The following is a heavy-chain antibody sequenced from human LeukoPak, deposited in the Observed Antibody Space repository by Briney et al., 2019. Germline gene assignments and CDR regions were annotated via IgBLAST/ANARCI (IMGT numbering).Heavy chain of an antibody. CDR2: ISAYNGNT. D-gene: IGHD6-19*01. J-gene: IGHJ6*02. Sequence: GASVTVSCKASGYTFTSYGISWVRQAPGQGPEWMGWISAYNGNTNYAQKLQGRVTMTTDTSTSTAYMELRSLRSDDTAVYYCARDRAPGGVYQWLVRYYYYYGMDVWGQGTTVTVSS. CDR3: ARDRAPGGVYQWLVRYYYYYGMDV. V-gene: IGHV1-18*01. CDR1: GYTFTSYG.